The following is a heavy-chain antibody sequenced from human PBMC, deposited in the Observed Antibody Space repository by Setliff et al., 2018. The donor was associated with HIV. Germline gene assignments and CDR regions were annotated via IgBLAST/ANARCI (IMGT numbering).Heavy chain of an antibody. CDR3: ARQVSIPGVAVTPLDY. V-gene: IGHV4-59*08. CDR2: IFYNGDT. D-gene: IGHD3-3*01. CDR1: GASIRGFY. J-gene: IGHJ4*02. Sequence: ASETLSLTCTVSGASIRGFYWTWVRRSPGKGLEWIGHIFYNGDTTYNPSLKRGLTMSVDTSNRQFSLKLTSVTAADGAVYYCARQVSIPGVAVTPLDYWGQGSLVTVSS.